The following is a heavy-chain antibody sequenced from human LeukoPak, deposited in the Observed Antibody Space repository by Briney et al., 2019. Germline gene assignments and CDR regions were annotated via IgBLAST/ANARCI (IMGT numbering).Heavy chain of an antibody. CDR1: GFTFSSYW. Sequence: PGGSLRLSCAASGFTFSSYWMHWVRQAPGKGLVWVSRINSDGSSTSYADSVKGRFTISRDNAKNTLYLQMNSLRAEDTAVYYCARTLAWRGYYYYMDVWGKGTTVTISS. CDR2: INSDGSST. V-gene: IGHV3-74*01. D-gene: IGHD3-3*02. J-gene: IGHJ6*03. CDR3: ARTLAWRGYYYYMDV.